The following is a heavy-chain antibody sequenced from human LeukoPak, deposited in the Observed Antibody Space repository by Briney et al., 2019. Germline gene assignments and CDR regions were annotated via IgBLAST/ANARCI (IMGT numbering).Heavy chain of an antibody. J-gene: IGHJ5*02. CDR1: GFSLSTSEMG. CDR2: IFWTDEK. D-gene: IGHD6-6*01. V-gene: IGHV2-5*01. Sequence: NASGPTLVKPTQTLTLTCTFSGFSLSTSEMGVSWIRQPPGKALEWLALIFWTDEKHYSPSLKSRLTITKDTSKNQVALTMTNMDPVDTATYYCAHRHIADRPFDPWGQGILVTVSS. CDR3: AHRHIADRPFDP.